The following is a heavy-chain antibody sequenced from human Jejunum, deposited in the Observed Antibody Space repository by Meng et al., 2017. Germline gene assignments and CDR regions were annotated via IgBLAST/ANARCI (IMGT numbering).Heavy chain of an antibody. CDR3: ATGYNFDH. CDR1: GYTFADSY. J-gene: IGHJ4*02. D-gene: IGHD5-24*01. V-gene: IGHV1-2*02. CDR2: INPKNGDT. Sequence: ASVKVSCKASGYTFADSYMHWVRQAPGHGLEWVGWINPKNGDTHYAHNFRGRVTMTSDTSVSTGYMELSNLRSEDTAVYYCATGYNFDHWDQGTRVTVSS.